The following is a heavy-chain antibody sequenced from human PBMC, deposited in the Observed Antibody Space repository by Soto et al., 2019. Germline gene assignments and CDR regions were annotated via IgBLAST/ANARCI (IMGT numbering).Heavy chain of an antibody. CDR1: GFSLSTSGGG. Sequence: SGPTLVKPTQTLTLTCTFSGFSLSTSGGGVGWIRQTPGKALEWLARLYWDDDKRYSPSLKSRLTITTDTSKNQVVLTMTNMDPVDTATYYCAHSWVDYDFWSGYYTGFFDYWGQGTLVTVSS. J-gene: IGHJ4*02. CDR2: LYWDDDK. D-gene: IGHD3-3*01. CDR3: AHSWVDYDFWSGYYTGFFDY. V-gene: IGHV2-5*02.